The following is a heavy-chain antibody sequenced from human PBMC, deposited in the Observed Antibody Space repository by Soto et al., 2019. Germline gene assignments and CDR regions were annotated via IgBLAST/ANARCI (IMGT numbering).Heavy chain of an antibody. Sequence: SETLSLTCTVSGCSISSYYWSWIRQPPGKGLEWIGYIYYSGSTNYNPSLKSRVTISVDTSKNQFSLKLSSVTAADTAVYYCASRRSRGRALLFDPWGQGTLVTVSS. CDR1: GCSISSYY. CDR3: ASRRSRGRALLFDP. V-gene: IGHV4-59*08. D-gene: IGHD3-16*01. CDR2: IYYSGST. J-gene: IGHJ5*02.